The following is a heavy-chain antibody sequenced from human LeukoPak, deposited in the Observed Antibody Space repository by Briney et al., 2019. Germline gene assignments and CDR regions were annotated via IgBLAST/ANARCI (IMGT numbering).Heavy chain of an antibody. J-gene: IGHJ4*02. D-gene: IGHD5-18*01. Sequence: PGGSLRLSCAASGFTFSSYAMTWVRQAPGKGLEWVSAISGSGGSTYYAESVKGRLTISRDNSKNTVYLQMNSLRAEDTAVYYCTKGTIWLPFDYWGQGTLVTVSS. CDR1: GFTFSSYA. V-gene: IGHV3-23*01. CDR3: TKGTIWLPFDY. CDR2: ISGSGGST.